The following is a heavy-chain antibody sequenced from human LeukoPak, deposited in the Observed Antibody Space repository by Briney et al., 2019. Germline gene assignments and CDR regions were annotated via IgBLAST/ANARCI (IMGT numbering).Heavy chain of an antibody. CDR3: TRGGWLRFDY. D-gene: IGHD5-12*01. Sequence: SETLSLTCGIYGGSFSGYYWSWIRQPPGKGLEWIGYVFSSGSTDYNPSLKSRVTMSVVTSRNQFSLNLRSVTAADTAVYYCTRGGWLRFDYWGQGILVTVSS. CDR2: VFSSGST. V-gene: IGHV4-34*11. CDR1: GGSFSGYY. J-gene: IGHJ4*02.